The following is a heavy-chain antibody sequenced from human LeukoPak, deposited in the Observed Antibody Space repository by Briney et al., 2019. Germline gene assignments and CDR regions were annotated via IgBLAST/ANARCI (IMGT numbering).Heavy chain of an antibody. CDR3: ARDYYDSRAQGKASDY. CDR2: IKQDGSEK. D-gene: IGHD3-22*01. J-gene: IGHJ4*02. Sequence: GGSLRLSCAASGFTFSSYWMSWVRQAPGKGLEWVANIKQDGSEKYYVDSVKGRFTISRDNSKNTLYLQMNSLRAEDTAVYYCARDYYDSRAQGKASDYWGQGTLVTVSS. V-gene: IGHV3-7*01. CDR1: GFTFSSYW.